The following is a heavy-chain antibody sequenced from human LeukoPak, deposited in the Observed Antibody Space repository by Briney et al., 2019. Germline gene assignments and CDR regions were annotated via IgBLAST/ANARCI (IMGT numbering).Heavy chain of an antibody. D-gene: IGHD2-21*01. V-gene: IGHV1-2*02. CDR2: INLNSGDT. CDR3: ARGHIVTASFDY. Sequence: GASVKVSCMASGYTFTDFYTYWVRQAPGQGLEWMGWINLNSGDTNYAQNFQGRVTMTRDTSITTAYMELTSLRSDDTAMHYCARGHIVTASFDYWGQGSLVTVSS. CDR1: GYTFTDFY. J-gene: IGHJ4*02.